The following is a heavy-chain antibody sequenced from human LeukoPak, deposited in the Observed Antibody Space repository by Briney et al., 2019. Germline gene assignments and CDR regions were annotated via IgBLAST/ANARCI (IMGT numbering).Heavy chain of an antibody. D-gene: IGHD6-13*01. Sequence: ASVTVSCKTSGYTFTDYYIHWVRQPPAEGLEWMGWINPNSGGTDYEQKFQGRVALTRDSSISTAYMELSSLTSDDTAVYYCTRVERRAAAHAGNWFDPWGQGTLVSVSS. J-gene: IGHJ5*02. V-gene: IGHV1-2*02. CDR1: GYTFTDYY. CDR2: INPNSGGT. CDR3: TRVERRAAAHAGNWFDP.